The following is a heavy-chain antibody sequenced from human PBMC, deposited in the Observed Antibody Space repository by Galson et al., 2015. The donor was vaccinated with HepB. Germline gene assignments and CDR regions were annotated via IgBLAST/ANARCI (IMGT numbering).Heavy chain of an antibody. CDR1: GYTFTNYY. J-gene: IGHJ6*02. CDR3: ALNILTPAGAFDV. Sequence: QSGAEVKKPGESLRISCKASGYTFTNYYIYWVRHMPGKGLEWMGRIDPGDSNSNYSPSFQGHVTISTDKSISTAYLQWSSLKASDTATYYCALNILTPAGAFDVWGQGTTVTVSS. D-gene: IGHD3-9*01. CDR2: IDPGDSNS. V-gene: IGHV5-10-1*01.